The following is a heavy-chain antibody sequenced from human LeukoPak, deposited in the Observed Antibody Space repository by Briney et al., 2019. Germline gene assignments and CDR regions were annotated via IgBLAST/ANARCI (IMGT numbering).Heavy chain of an antibody. CDR3: ARAQHKLETHYYYYYMDV. D-gene: IGHD1-1*01. V-gene: IGHV3-53*01. CDR2: IYIGGST. J-gene: IGHJ6*03. Sequence: GGSLRLSCAASGFTLSSNYMSWVRQAPGKGLEWVSVIYIGGSTYYADSVKGRFTISRNNSKNTLYLQMNSLRAEDTAVYYCARAQHKLETHYYYYYMDVWGKGTTVTVSS. CDR1: GFTLSSNY.